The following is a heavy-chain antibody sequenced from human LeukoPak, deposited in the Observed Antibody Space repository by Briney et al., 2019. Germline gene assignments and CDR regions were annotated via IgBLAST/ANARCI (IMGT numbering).Heavy chain of an antibody. CDR1: GFTFSSYG. V-gene: IGHV3-30*02. Sequence: PGGSVRLSCAASGFTFSSYGMHWVRQAPGKGLEWVAFIRYDGSNKYYADSVKGRFTISRDNSKNTLYLQMNSLRAEDTAVYYCAKAQYDWVTLAFDYWGQGTLVTVSS. J-gene: IGHJ4*02. CDR3: AKAQYDWVTLAFDY. CDR2: IRYDGSNK. D-gene: IGHD4-23*01.